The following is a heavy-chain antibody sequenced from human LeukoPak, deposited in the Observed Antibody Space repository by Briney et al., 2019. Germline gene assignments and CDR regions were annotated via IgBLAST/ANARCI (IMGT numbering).Heavy chain of an antibody. D-gene: IGHD3-10*01. CDR3: ARLSPVRGVIIDAFDI. J-gene: IGHJ3*02. CDR2: ISSSSIYV. V-gene: IGHV3-21*01. Sequence: GGPRRLSCAASGFTFSTYSMNWVRQAPGKGLEWVSSISSSSIYVYYADSVKGRFTISRDNAKNSLYLQMNSLRAEDTAVYYCARLSPVRGVIIDAFDIWGQGTMVTVSS. CDR1: GFTFSTYS.